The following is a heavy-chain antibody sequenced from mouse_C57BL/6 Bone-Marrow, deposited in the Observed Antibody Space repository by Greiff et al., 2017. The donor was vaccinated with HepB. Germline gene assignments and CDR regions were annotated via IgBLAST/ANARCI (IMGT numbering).Heavy chain of an antibody. Sequence: QVQLQQSGTELVKPGASVKLSCKASGYTFTSYWIHWVKQRPGQGLEWIGNINPRNGGTDYSEKFKSKATLTVDKSSRTAYMQLSSLSSEESAAYYFARVWLPYAMDYWGQGTSVTVSA. V-gene: IGHV1-53*01. CDR1: GYTFTSYW. J-gene: IGHJ4*01. D-gene: IGHD2-2*01. CDR3: ARVWLPYAMDY. CDR2: INPRNGGT.